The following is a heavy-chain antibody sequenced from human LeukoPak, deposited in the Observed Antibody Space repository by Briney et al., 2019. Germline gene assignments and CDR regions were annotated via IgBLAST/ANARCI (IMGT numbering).Heavy chain of an antibody. J-gene: IGHJ4*02. CDR3: ARVGGGYYDSSGSLSDY. Sequence: ASVKVSCKASGGTFSSYAISWVRQAPGQGLEWMGGIIPIFGTANYAQKFQGRVTITADESTSTAYMELSSLRSEDTAVYYCARVGGGYYDSSGSLSDYWGQGTLVTVSS. D-gene: IGHD3-22*01. CDR2: IIPIFGTA. V-gene: IGHV1-69*13. CDR1: GGTFSSYA.